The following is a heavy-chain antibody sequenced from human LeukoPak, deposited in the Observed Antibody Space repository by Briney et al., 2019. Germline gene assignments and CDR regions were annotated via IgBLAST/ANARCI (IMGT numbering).Heavy chain of an antibody. J-gene: IGHJ4*02. CDR3: AREEDGSGSGWSY. V-gene: IGHV4-34*01. Sequence: SETLSLTCAVYGGSFSGYYWSWIRQPPGKGLEWIGEINHSGSTNYNPSLKSRVTISVDTSKNQFSLKLCSVTAEDTAVYYCAREEDGSGSGWSYWGQGTLVTVSS. CDR1: GGSFSGYY. D-gene: IGHD3-10*01. CDR2: INHSGST.